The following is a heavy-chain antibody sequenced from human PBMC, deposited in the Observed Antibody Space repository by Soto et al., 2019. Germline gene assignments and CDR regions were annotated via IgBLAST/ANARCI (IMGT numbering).Heavy chain of an antibody. CDR3: ARANYGSYDY. CDR1: GFTFSSYA. V-gene: IGHV3-64*02. J-gene: IGHJ4*02. Sequence: HPGGSLRLSCAASGFTFSSYAMHWVRQAPGKGLEYVSAISSNGGSTYYADSVKGRFTISRDNSKNTLYLQMGSLRAEDMAVYYCARANYGSYDYWGQGTLVTVSS. CDR2: ISSNGGST. D-gene: IGHD6-6*01.